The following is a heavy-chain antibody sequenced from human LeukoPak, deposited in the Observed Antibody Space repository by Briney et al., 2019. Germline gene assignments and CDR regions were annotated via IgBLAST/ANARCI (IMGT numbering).Heavy chain of an antibody. Sequence: GGSLRLSCRGSGFNFSSFPMTWFRRVPGKGLEWISSVSGGGIDTHHADSVKGRFIVSRDDAQSTIYLHLNDLRVEDTAIYYCVRDQWFDGFDLWGQGTLATVSS. D-gene: IGHD3-22*01. CDR1: GFNFSSFP. CDR2: VSGGGIDT. V-gene: IGHV3-23*01. J-gene: IGHJ4*02. CDR3: VRDQWFDGFDL.